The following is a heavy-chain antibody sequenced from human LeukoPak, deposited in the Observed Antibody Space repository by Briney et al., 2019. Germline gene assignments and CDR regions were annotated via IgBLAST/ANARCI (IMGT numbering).Heavy chain of an antibody. CDR1: GFTFSDYW. CDR3: ARADGDYVFDY. V-gene: IGHV3-7*05. Sequence: GGSLRLSCAASGFTFSDYWMSWVRQAPGKGLEWVANIKQDGSEKYCVDSVKGRFTISRDNAKNSLFLQMNSLRAEDSAVYYCARADGDYVFDYWGQGTLVTVSS. D-gene: IGHD4-17*01. CDR2: IKQDGSEK. J-gene: IGHJ4*02.